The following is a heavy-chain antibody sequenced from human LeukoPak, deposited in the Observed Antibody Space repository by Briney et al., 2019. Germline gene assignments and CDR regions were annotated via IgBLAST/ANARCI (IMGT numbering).Heavy chain of an antibody. J-gene: IGHJ4*02. Sequence: GGSLRLSCAASGFTFSSYSMNWVRQAPGKGLEWVSYISSSSSTIYYADSVKGRFTISRDNAKNSLYLQMNSLRAGDTAVYYCARDHGGYSYGHDYWGQGTLVTVSS. CDR2: ISSSSSTI. V-gene: IGHV3-48*01. CDR1: GFTFSSYS. D-gene: IGHD5-18*01. CDR3: ARDHGGYSYGHDY.